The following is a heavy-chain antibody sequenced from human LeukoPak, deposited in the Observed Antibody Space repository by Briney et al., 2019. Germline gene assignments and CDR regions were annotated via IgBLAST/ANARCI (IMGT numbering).Heavy chain of an antibody. Sequence: PGGSLRLSCAASGFTFSSYSMNWVRQAPGKGLEWVSSISSSSSYIYYADSVKGRFTISRDNAKNSLYLQMNSLRAEDTAVYYCARDVGITMVRGVHHTFIYYYGMDVWGQGTTVTVSS. V-gene: IGHV3-21*01. J-gene: IGHJ6*02. CDR3: ARDVGITMVRGVHHTFIYYYGMDV. D-gene: IGHD3-10*01. CDR2: ISSSSSYI. CDR1: GFTFSSYS.